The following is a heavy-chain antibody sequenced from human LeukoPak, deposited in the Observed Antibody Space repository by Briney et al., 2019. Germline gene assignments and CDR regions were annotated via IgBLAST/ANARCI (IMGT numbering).Heavy chain of an antibody. Sequence: SETLSLTCTVSGGSINGYYWSLIRRPPGKGLEWIGYIYYSGSTNYNPSLKSRVTISIDTSKNQFSLKLTSVTAADTAVYYCARGEALYSNYGFDYWGQGTLVTVSS. D-gene: IGHD4-11*01. CDR2: IYYSGST. J-gene: IGHJ4*02. CDR3: ARGEALYSNYGFDY. CDR1: GGSINGYY. V-gene: IGHV4-59*01.